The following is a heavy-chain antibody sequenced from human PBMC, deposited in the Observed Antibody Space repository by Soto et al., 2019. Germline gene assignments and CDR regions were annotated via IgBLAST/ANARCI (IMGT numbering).Heavy chain of an antibody. J-gene: IGHJ5*02. V-gene: IGHV4-30-2*01. Sequence: QLQLQESDSGLVKPSQTLSLTCAVSGGSISSGGYSWSWIRQPPGKALEWIGYIYHSGSTYYNPSRKSRVSISAARSKSQFALKLSSVTAADTAVYYCAGFEGGCFDPWGQGTLVTVSS. CDR1: GGSISSGGYS. D-gene: IGHD3-16*01. CDR3: AGFEGGCFDP. CDR2: IYHSGST.